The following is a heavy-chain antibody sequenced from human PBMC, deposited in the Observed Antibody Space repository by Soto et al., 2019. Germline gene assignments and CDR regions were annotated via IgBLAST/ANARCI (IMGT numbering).Heavy chain of an antibody. CDR2: IIPIFGTA. D-gene: IGHD3-9*01. Sequence: QVQLVQSGAEVKKPGSSVKVSCKASGGTFSSYAISWVRQAPGQALEWMGGIIPIFGTANYAQKFQGRVTITADESTSTAYMELSSLRSEDTAVYYCARGRPSGVRYFDYYGMDVWGQGTTVTVSS. CDR1: GGTFSSYA. CDR3: ARGRPSGVRYFDYYGMDV. J-gene: IGHJ6*02. V-gene: IGHV1-69*12.